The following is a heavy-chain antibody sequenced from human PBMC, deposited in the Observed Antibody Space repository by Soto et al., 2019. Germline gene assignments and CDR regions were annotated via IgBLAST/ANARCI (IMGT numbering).Heavy chain of an antibody. CDR1: GFTVSNYG. D-gene: IGHD5-12*01. V-gene: IGHV3-33*01. J-gene: IGHJ3*02. CDR3: ERGEAWTDEAFDI. Sequence: QVQLVESGGGVVQPGQSLRLSCAASGFTVSNYGMHWVRQAPGKGLEWVAVIWKDGNNKYYRDSVKGRFTITRDNSKNTLELHMSILRGEDTAVYYCERGEAWTDEAFDIWGQGTMVTVSS. CDR2: IWKDGNNK.